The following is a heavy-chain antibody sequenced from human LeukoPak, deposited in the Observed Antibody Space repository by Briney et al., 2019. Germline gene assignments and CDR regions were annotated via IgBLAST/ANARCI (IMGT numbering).Heavy chain of an antibody. J-gene: IGHJ6*03. Sequence: GGSLRLSCAASGFTFSSYGMHWVRQAPGKGLEWVAFIRYDGSNKYYADSVKGRFTISRDNSENTLYLQMNSLRAGDTAVYYCAKDSDYSNPYYYYYYYMDVWGKGTTVTVSS. CDR1: GFTFSSYG. CDR2: IRYDGSNK. D-gene: IGHD4-11*01. V-gene: IGHV3-30*02. CDR3: AKDSDYSNPYYYYYYYMDV.